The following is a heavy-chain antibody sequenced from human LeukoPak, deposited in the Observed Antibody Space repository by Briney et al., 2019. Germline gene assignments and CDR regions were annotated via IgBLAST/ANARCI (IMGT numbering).Heavy chain of an antibody. CDR2: IYYSGST. J-gene: IGHJ3*02. D-gene: IGHD3-10*01. CDR1: GGSISSSSYY. Sequence: SETLSLTCTVSGGSISSSSYYWGWIRQPPGKGLEWIGSIYYSGSTYYNPSLKSRVTISVDTSKNQFSLKLSSVTAADTAVYYCARVSYYGSGIRDAFDIWGQGTMVTVSS. V-gene: IGHV4-39*07. CDR3: ARVSYYGSGIRDAFDI.